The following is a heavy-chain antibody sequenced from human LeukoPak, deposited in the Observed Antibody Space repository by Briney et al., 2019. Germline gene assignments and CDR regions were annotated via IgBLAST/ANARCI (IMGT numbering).Heavy chain of an antibody. CDR2: IYYSGST. V-gene: IGHV4-39*07. CDR3: AREAVVVAALDY. Sequence: PSETLSLTCTVSGGSISSSSYYWGWIRQPPGKGLEWIGSIYYSGSTNYNPSLKSRVTISVDKSKNQFSLKLSSVTAADTAVYYCAREAVVVAALDYWGQGTLVTVSS. J-gene: IGHJ4*02. CDR1: GGSISSSSYY. D-gene: IGHD2-15*01.